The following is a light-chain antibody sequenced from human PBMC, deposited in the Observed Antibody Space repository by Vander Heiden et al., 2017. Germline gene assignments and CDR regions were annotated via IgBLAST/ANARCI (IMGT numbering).Light chain of an antibody. CDR1: ALPTKY. CDR3: LAADSSGTYV. J-gene: IGLJ1*01. V-gene: IGLV3-16*01. Sequence: SYEVTQPPSRSVSLGQMARHTLSGAALPTKYAYWYQQKPGQRPSGIPGRFSGSSTGTIVTLTISGVQAEDEADYYCLAADSSGTYVFGTGTKVTVL.